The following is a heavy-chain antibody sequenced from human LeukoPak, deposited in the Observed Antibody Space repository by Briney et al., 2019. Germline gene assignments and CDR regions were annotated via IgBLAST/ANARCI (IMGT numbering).Heavy chain of an antibody. V-gene: IGHV4-34*01. CDR3: ARHEFGSSSAAFDS. CDR1: GGSLSGYI. D-gene: IGHD6-6*01. Sequence: SETLSLTCAVYGGSLSGYIWSWIRQSPGKGLEYIGEISHSGSTTYNPPLKSRVTISKDTSKNQFSLKVISVTAADTAVYYCARHEFGSSSAAFDSWGQGTMVIVSS. J-gene: IGHJ3*01. CDR2: ISHSGST.